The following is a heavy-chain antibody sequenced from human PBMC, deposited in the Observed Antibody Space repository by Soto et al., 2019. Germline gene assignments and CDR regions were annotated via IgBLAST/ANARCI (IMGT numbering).Heavy chain of an antibody. Sequence: QVQLVQSGAEVKKPGSSVKVSCKASGGTFSSYTISWVRQAPGQGLEWMGRIIPILGIANYAQKFQGRVTFTEDKATSAAHMELSRLRSEDTAVYYFAREVDWRYYFDYWGQGPLVTVAS. CDR2: IIPILGIA. J-gene: IGHJ4*02. V-gene: IGHV1-69*08. CDR1: GGTFSSYT. D-gene: IGHD5-12*01. CDR3: AREVDWRYYFDY.